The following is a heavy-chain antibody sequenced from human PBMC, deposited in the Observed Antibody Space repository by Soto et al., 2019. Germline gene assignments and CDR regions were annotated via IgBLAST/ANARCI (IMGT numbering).Heavy chain of an antibody. J-gene: IGHJ6*02. D-gene: IGHD3-22*01. V-gene: IGHV1-46*01. CDR2: INPSGGST. CDR1: GYTFTGYY. CDR3: ARDDNRLLDYYYYGMDV. Sequence: ASVKVSCKASGYTFTGYYMHWVRQAPGQGFEWMGIINPSGGSTSYAQKFQGRVTMTRDTSTSTVYMELSSLRSEDTAVYYCARDDNRLLDYYYYGMDVWGQGTTVTVSS.